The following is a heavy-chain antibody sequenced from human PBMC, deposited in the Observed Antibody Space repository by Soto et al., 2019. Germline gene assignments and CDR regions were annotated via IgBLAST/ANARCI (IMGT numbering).Heavy chain of an antibody. V-gene: IGHV3-53*04. D-gene: IGHD6-13*01. CDR3: ARDALSYSSSWNPLWYFDL. CDR2: IYSGGST. Sequence: PGGSLRLSCAASGFTVSSNYMSWVRQAPGKGLEWVSVIYSGGSTYYADSVKGRFTISRHNSKNTLYLQMNSLRAEDTAVYYCARDALSYSSSWNPLWYFDLWGRGTLVTVSS. CDR1: GFTVSSNY. J-gene: IGHJ2*01.